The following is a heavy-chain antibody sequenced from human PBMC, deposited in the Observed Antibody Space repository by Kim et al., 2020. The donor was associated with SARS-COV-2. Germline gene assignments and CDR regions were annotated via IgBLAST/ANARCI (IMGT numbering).Heavy chain of an antibody. J-gene: IGHJ4*02. D-gene: IGHD6-19*01. CDR3: ARGTGRTSGWYDGEDY. Sequence: GGSLRLSCSASGFVFRSYSMHWVRHAPSKGLEWVAFISYDGSIKYYADSVKGRFTISRDTSKNRLFLQMNSLGAEDTAVYYCARGTGRTSGWYDGEDYWGQGTLVTVSS. CDR1: GFVFRSYS. V-gene: IGHV3-30*04. CDR2: ISYDGSIK.